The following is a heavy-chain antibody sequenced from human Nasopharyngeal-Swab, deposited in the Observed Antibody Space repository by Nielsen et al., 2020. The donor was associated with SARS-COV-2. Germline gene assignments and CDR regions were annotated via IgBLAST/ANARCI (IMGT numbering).Heavy chain of an antibody. CDR3: ASAISSSLYHYYYYGMDV. Sequence: SVKISCKASGFTFTSSAVQWVRQARGQSLEWIGWIVVGSGNTNYAQKFQERVSITRVKSTSTAYMELSSLRSEDTAVYYCASAISSSLYHYYYYGMDVWGQGTTVTVSS. D-gene: IGHD6-13*01. V-gene: IGHV1-58*01. J-gene: IGHJ6*02. CDR1: GFTFTSSA. CDR2: IVVGSGNT.